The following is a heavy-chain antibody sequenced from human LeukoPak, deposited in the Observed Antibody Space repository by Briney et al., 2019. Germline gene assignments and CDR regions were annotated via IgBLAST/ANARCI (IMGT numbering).Heavy chain of an antibody. CDR3: AREIGATILKFDY. Sequence: PSETLSLTCTISGGFIETYYWSWIRQSPGKGLEWIGTIHHSGDTYYNPSLKSRVTISVDTSKNQFSLKLSSVTAADTAVYYCAREIGATILKFDYWGQGTLVTVSS. J-gene: IGHJ4*02. D-gene: IGHD5-12*01. CDR2: IHHSGDT. CDR1: GGFIETYY. V-gene: IGHV4-59*12.